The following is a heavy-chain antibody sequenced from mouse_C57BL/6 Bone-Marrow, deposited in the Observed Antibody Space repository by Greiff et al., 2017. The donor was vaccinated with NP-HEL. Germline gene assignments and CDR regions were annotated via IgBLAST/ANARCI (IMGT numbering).Heavy chain of an antibody. V-gene: IGHV14-4*01. Sequence: VQLQQSGAELVRPGASVKLSCTASGFNIKDDYMHWVKQRPEQGLEWIGWIDPENGDTEYASKFQGKATITADTSSNTAYLQLSSLTSEDTAVYYCTTSIMVTGAYWGQGTLVTVSA. CDR2: IDPENGDT. D-gene: IGHD2-2*01. CDR3: TTSIMVTGAY. J-gene: IGHJ3*01. CDR1: GFNIKDDY.